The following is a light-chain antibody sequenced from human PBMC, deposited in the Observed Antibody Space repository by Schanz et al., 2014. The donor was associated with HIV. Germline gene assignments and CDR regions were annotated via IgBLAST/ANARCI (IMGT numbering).Light chain of an antibody. CDR2: GAS. Sequence: EIVLTQSPGTLSLSPGERATLSCRTSQSVSSNYLAWYQQKPGQAPRILIYGASSRATGIPDRFSGSGSGTDFTLTISRLEPEDFAVYYCQQYGRSSYTFGQGTKVEIK. J-gene: IGKJ2*01. CDR3: QQYGRSSYT. V-gene: IGKV3-20*01. CDR1: QSVSSNY.